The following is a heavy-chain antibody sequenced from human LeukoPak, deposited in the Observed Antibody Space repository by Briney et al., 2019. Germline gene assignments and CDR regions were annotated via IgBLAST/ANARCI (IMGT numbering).Heavy chain of an antibody. V-gene: IGHV3-33*01. D-gene: IGHD5-18*01. Sequence: GGSLRLSCAASGFTFSSYGMHWVRQAPGKGLEWVAVIWYDGSNKYYADSVKGRFTISRDNSKNTLYLQMNSLRAEDTAVYYCARGSPFGYSYDRYALDYWGQGTLVTVSS. J-gene: IGHJ4*02. CDR3: ARGSPFGYSYDRYALDY. CDR1: GFTFSSYG. CDR2: IWYDGSNK.